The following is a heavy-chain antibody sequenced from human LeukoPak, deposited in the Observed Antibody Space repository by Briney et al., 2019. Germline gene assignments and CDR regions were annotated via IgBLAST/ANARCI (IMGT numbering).Heavy chain of an antibody. CDR2: INPSGGST. J-gene: IGHJ5*02. V-gene: IGHV1-46*01. D-gene: IGHD3-22*01. CDR1: GYTFTSYY. Sequence: ASVEVSCTASGYTFTSYYMHWVRQAPGQGLEWIGIINPSGGSTSYAQKFQGRVTMTRDTSTSTVYMELSSLRSEDTAVYYCARDLSSGYSRGGFDPWGQGTLVTVSS. CDR3: ARDLSSGYSRGGFDP.